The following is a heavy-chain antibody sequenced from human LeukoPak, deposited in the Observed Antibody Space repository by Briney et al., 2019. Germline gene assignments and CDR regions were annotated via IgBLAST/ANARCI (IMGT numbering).Heavy chain of an antibody. Sequence: SETLSLTCTVSGGSISSYYWSWIRQPPGKGLEWIGYIYYSGSTNYNPSLKSRVTISVDTSRNQFSLKLSSVTAADTAVYYCARGPRGYSYGYLGYWGQGTRVTVAS. D-gene: IGHD5-18*01. V-gene: IGHV4-59*01. CDR1: GGSISSYY. CDR3: ARGPRGYSYGYLGY. J-gene: IGHJ4*02. CDR2: IYYSGST.